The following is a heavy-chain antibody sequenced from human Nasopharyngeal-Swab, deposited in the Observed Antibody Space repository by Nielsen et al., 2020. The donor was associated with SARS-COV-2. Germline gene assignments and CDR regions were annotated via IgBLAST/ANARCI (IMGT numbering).Heavy chain of an antibody. CDR3: AKDTIPYDYGDYYFDY. J-gene: IGHJ4*02. D-gene: IGHD4-17*01. CDR2: LSWNSGSI. CDR1: GSTFDDYA. V-gene: IGHV3-9*01. Sequence: SLKISCVASGSTFDDYAMHWVRQVPGKGLEWVSGLSWNSGSIGYADSVKGRFTISRDNAKNSLYLQMNSLRAEDTALYYCAKDTIPYDYGDYYFDYWGQGTLVTVSS.